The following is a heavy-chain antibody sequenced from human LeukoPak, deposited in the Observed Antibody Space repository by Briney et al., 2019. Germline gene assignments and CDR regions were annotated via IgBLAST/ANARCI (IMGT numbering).Heavy chain of an antibody. D-gene: IGHD6-19*01. J-gene: IGHJ4*02. CDR2: ISSSSSYI. CDR1: GFTFSSYS. CDR3: ATGIAVAQFDY. V-gene: IGHV3-21*01. Sequence: GGSLRLSCAASGFTFSSYSMNWVRQAPGKGLEWVSSISSSSSYIYYADSVKGRFTISRDNAKNSLYLQMNSPRAEDTAVYYCATGIAVAQFDYWGQGTLVTVSS.